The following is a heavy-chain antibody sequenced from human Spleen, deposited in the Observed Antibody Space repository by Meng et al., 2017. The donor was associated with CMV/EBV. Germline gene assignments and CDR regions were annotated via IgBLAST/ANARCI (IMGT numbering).Heavy chain of an antibody. Sequence: GGSLRLSCAASGFTFSSYAMHWVRQAPGKGLEWVAVISYDGSNKYYADSVKGRFTISRDNSKNTLYLQMNSLRAEDTAVYYCARDRSVSLGCPGRYWGQGTLVTVSS. J-gene: IGHJ4*02. CDR3: ARDRSVSLGCPGRY. CDR1: GFTFSSYA. V-gene: IGHV3-30-3*01. D-gene: IGHD1-26*01. CDR2: ISYDGSNK.